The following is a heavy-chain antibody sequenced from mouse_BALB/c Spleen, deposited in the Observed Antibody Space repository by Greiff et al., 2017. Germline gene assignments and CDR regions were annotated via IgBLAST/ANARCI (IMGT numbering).Heavy chain of an antibody. Sequence: QVQLQQSGPGLVQPSQSLSITCTVSGFSLTSYGVHWVRQSPGKGLEWLGVIWSGGSTDYNAAFISRLSISKDNSKSQDFFKMNSLQANDTAIYYCARRGGAYYRYEAWFAYWGQGTLVTVSA. D-gene: IGHD2-14*01. V-gene: IGHV2-2*02. CDR1: GFSLTSYG. J-gene: IGHJ3*01. CDR3: ARRGGAYYRYEAWFAY. CDR2: IWSGGST.